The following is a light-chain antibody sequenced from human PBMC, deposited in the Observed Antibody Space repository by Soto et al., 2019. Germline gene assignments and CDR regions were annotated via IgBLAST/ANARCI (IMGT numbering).Light chain of an antibody. J-gene: IGLJ1*01. CDR3: SSYAGSNNFNV. Sequence: QSALTQPPSASGSPGQSVTISCTGTSSDVGGYNYVSWYQQHPGKAPKLMIYEVSKRPSGDPDRFSGSKSGNTASLTVSGLQAEDEADYYCSSYAGSNNFNVFGTGTKVTVL. CDR2: EVS. CDR1: SSDVGGYNY. V-gene: IGLV2-8*01.